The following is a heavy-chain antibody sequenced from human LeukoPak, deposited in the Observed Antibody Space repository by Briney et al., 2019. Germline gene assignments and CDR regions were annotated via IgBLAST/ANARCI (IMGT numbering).Heavy chain of an antibody. CDR3: ARDRNSRSAFDV. D-gene: IGHD1-14*01. V-gene: IGHV4-59*12. CDR2: IYYSGST. CDR1: GGSISSYY. J-gene: IGHJ4*02. Sequence: SETLSLTCTVAGGSISSYYWSWGRQPPGKGVEWVGYIYYSGSTNYNPSLKCRVTISVDTSKNQFSLKLSSVTAADTAVYYCARDRNSRSAFDVWGQGTLVTVSS.